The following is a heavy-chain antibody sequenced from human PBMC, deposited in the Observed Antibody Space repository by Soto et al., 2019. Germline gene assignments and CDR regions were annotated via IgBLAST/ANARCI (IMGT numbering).Heavy chain of an antibody. Sequence: QVQLVQSGAEVKKPGASVKVSCKASGYTFTSYGISWVRQAPGQGLEWMGWISAYNGNTNYAQKLQGRVTMTTGTSTSTAYMELRSLRSDDTAVYYCARDSLGYSSGWTHIDYWGQGTLVTVSS. CDR1: GYTFTSYG. V-gene: IGHV1-18*01. J-gene: IGHJ4*02. CDR2: ISAYNGNT. CDR3: ARDSLGYSSGWTHIDY. D-gene: IGHD6-19*01.